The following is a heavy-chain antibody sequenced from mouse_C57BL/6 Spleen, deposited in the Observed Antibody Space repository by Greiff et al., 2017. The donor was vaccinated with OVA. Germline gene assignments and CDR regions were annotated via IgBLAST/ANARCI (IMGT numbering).Heavy chain of an antibody. CDR3: TRRFITTIAGYFDV. D-gene: IGHD1-1*01. Sequence: VQLQQSVAELVRPGASVKLSCTASGFTIKNTYMHWVKQRPEQGLEWIGRIDPANGNTKYDPKFKGKATLTADTSSNTAYLQLSSLTSEDTAIYYCTRRFITTIAGYFDVWGTGTTVTVSS. CDR1: GFTIKNTY. CDR2: IDPANGNT. J-gene: IGHJ1*03. V-gene: IGHV14-3*01.